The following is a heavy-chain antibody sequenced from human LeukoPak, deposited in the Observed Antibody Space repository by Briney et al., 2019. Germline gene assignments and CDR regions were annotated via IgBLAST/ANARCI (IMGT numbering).Heavy chain of an antibody. CDR2: ISSSSSYI. V-gene: IGHV3-21*01. CDR3: ASKGSGYSYGDSDY. D-gene: IGHD5-18*01. CDR1: GVTFSSYS. J-gene: IGHJ4*02. Sequence: PGGSLRLSCAASGVTFSSYSMNWVRQAPGKGREWVASISSSSSYIYYADSVKGRFTISRDNAKNSLYLQMNSLRAEDTAVYYCASKGSGYSYGDSDYWGQGTLVTVSS.